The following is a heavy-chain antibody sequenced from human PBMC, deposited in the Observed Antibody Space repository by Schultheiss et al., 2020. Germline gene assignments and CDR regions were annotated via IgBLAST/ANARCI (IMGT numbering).Heavy chain of an antibody. CDR3: ARDNYDILTGGYYFDY. J-gene: IGHJ4*02. Sequence: GGSLRLSCVASGFSFSDSPMHWVRQAPGKGPVWVSRINRSGRTTDYADSVKGRFTISRDNAKNSLYLQMNSLRAEDTAVYYCARDNYDILTGGYYFDYWGQGTLVTVSS. V-gene: IGHV3-74*01. CDR1: GFSFSDSP. D-gene: IGHD3-9*01. CDR2: INRSGRTT.